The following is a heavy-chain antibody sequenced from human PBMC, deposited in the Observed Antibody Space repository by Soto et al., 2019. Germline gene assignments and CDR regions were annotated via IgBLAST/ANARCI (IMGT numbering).Heavy chain of an antibody. CDR3: ARETPELLIWFAHPHRMDV. Sequence: ASVKVSCKASGYTFTGYYMHWVRQAPGQGLEWMGWINPNSGGTNYAQKFQGRVTMTRDTSISTAYMELSRLRSDDTAVYCCARETPELLIWFAHPHRMDVWGQGTTVTVSS. J-gene: IGHJ6*02. V-gene: IGHV1-2*02. D-gene: IGHD3-10*01. CDR1: GYTFTGYY. CDR2: INPNSGGT.